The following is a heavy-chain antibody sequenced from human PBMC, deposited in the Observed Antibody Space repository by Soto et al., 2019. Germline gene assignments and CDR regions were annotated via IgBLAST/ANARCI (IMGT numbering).Heavy chain of an antibody. J-gene: IGHJ5*02. D-gene: IGHD6-25*01. CDR2: IIPIFGTA. CDR3: ARDGAATTKGYNWFDP. Sequence: QVQLVQSGAEVKKPGSSVKVSCKASGGTFSSYAISWVRQAPGQGLEWMGGIIPIFGTANYAQKFQGRVTITADKSTSTACMELSSLRSEDTAVYYCARDGAATTKGYNWFDPWGQGTLVTVSS. CDR1: GGTFSSYA. V-gene: IGHV1-69*06.